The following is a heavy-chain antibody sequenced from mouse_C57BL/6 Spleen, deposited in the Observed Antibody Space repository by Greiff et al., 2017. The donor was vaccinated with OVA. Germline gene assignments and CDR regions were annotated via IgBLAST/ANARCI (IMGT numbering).Heavy chain of an antibody. D-gene: IGHD2-5*01. CDR2: ISGGGGNT. V-gene: IGHV5-9*01. J-gene: IGHJ4*01. CDR1: GFTFSSYT. Sequence: EVKVEESGGGLVKPGGSLKLSCAASGFTFSSYTMSWVRQTPEKRLEWVATISGGGGNTYYPDSVKGRFTISRDNAKNTLYLQMSSLRSEDTALYYCARQGSNYGYAMDYWGQGTSVTVSS. CDR3: ARQGSNYGYAMDY.